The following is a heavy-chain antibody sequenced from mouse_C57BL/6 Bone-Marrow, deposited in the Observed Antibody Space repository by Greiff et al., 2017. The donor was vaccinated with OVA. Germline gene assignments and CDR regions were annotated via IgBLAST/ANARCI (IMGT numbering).Heavy chain of an antibody. D-gene: IGHD1-1*01. V-gene: IGHV1-72*01. Sequence: QVQLQQPGAELVKPGASVKLSCKASGYTFTSYWMPWVKQRPGRGLEWIGSIDPNSGGTKYNDKFKSKSTLTVDKPSSSAYMQRSRLTSEDAAVYDCASVGSSPYWYFDVWGTGTTVTVSS. J-gene: IGHJ1*03. CDR1: GYTFTSYW. CDR2: IDPNSGGT. CDR3: ASVGSSPYWYFDV.